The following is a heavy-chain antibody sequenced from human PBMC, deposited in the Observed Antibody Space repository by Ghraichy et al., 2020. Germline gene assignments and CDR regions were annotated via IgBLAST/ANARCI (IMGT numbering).Heavy chain of an antibody. CDR1: GGSISSYY. CDR2: IYYSGST. Sequence: SETLSLTCTVSGGSISSYYWSWIRQPPGKGLEWIGYIYYSGSTNYNPSLKSRVTISVDTSKNQFSLKLSSVTAADTAVYYCARGGADDAFDIWGQGTMVTVSS. V-gene: IGHV4-59*01. D-gene: IGHD3-16*01. J-gene: IGHJ3*02. CDR3: ARGGADDAFDI.